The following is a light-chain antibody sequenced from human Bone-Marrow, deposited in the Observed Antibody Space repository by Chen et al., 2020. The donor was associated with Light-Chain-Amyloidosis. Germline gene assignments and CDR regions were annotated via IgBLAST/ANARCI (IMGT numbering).Light chain of an antibody. CDR3: QQSYSTPQT. V-gene: IGKV1-5*03. CDR2: KAS. J-gene: IGKJ1*01. CDR1: QSISSW. Sequence: DIQMTQSPSTLSASVGDRVTITCRASQSISSWLAWYQQKPGKAPKLLIYKASSLESGVPSRFSGSGSGTEFTLTISSLQPEDFATYYCQQSYSTPQTFGQGTKVEIK.